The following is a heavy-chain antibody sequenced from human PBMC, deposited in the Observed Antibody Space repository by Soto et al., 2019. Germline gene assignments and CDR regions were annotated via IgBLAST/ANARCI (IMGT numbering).Heavy chain of an antibody. D-gene: IGHD5-12*01. Sequence: ASVKVSCKASGYTFTSYAIHWVRQAPGQRLEWMGWINAGNGNTKYSQKFQGRVTITRDTSASTAYMELSSLRSEDTAVYYCARDGGYDASVSLYGMDVWGQGTTVTVSS. V-gene: IGHV1-3*01. J-gene: IGHJ6*02. CDR1: GYTFTSYA. CDR3: ARDGGYDASVSLYGMDV. CDR2: INAGNGNT.